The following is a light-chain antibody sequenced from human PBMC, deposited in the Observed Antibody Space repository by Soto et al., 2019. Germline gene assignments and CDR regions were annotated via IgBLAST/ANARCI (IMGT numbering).Light chain of an antibody. CDR3: QQYGSSRT. Sequence: EIVLTQSPGALSLSPGEGATLSCRASQSLSSSYVAWYQQKVGQPPRLLIYGASNRATGIPDRFSGSWSGTDFTLTISRLEPEDFAVYYCQQYGSSRTFGQGTKV. J-gene: IGKJ1*01. V-gene: IGKV3-20*01. CDR1: QSLSSSY. CDR2: GAS.